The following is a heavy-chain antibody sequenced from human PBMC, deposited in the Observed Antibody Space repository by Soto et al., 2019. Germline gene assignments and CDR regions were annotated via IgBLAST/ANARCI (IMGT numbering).Heavy chain of an antibody. CDR1: GYTFSSYA. Sequence: GGSLRLSCAASGYTFSSYAMTWVRQAPGKGLEWVSVISGSGSRTSYADSAKGRFTVSRDNSKNTLYLQMNSLRAEDTAVYYCAKGPLWLFDYWGQGTLVTVSS. CDR2: ISGSGSRT. CDR3: AKGPLWLFDY. D-gene: IGHD3-10*01. V-gene: IGHV3-23*01. J-gene: IGHJ4*02.